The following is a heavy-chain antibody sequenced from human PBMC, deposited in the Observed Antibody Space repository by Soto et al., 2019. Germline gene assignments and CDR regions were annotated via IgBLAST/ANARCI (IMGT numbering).Heavy chain of an antibody. V-gene: IGHV4-28*01. CDR1: GYSVSDSNW. J-gene: IGHJ4*02. CDR2: IYNSGST. D-gene: IGHD6-19*01. CDR3: ARKYGIPVAGTFDY. Sequence: SETLSLTCAVSGYSVSDSNWWGWIRQPPGKGLEWMCHIYNSGSTYYKSSLKGRVTMSIDTSKNQFSLRLYSVTAVDTAVYYCARKYGIPVAGTFDYWGQGILVTVSS.